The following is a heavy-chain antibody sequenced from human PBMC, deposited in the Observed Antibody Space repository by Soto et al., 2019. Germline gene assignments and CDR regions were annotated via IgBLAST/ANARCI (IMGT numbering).Heavy chain of an antibody. V-gene: IGHV1-69*13. J-gene: IGHJ4*02. CDR2: IIPIFGTA. D-gene: IGHD3-22*01. CDR3: ARDRDDSSGYYYFMG. Sequence: VKVSNKASGGPFISYAIIWVRQAPGQGLEWMGGIIPIFGTANYAQKFQGRVTITADESTSTAYMELSSLRSEDTAVYYCARDRDDSSGYYYFMGWGQGTLVTVS. CDR1: GGPFISYA.